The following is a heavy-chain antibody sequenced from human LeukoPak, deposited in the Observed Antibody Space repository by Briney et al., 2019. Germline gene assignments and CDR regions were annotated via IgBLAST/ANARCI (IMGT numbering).Heavy chain of an antibody. CDR1: GYSISSGYY. CDR2: MYHSGST. J-gene: IGHJ4*02. V-gene: IGHV4-38-2*01. D-gene: IGHD3-9*01. CDR3: ARVYTGYGNSFDY. Sequence: SETLSLTCAVSGYSISSGYYWGWIRQPPGKGLEWIGSMYHSGSTYYNPSLKSRVTISVDTSKNQFSLKLRSVTAEDTAVYYCARVYTGYGNSFDYWGQGTLVTVSS.